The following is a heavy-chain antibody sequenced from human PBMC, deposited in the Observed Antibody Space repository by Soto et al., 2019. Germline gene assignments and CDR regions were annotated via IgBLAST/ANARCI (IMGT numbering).Heavy chain of an antibody. D-gene: IGHD6-13*01. Sequence: SLRLSCTASGFTFGDYAMSWFRQAPGKGLEWVGLIRSKAYGGTTEYAASVKGRFTISRDDSKSIAYLQMNSLKTEDTAVYYCTRRVVAAAGTDYFDYWGQGTLVTVSS. CDR1: GFTFGDYA. CDR2: IRSKAYGGTT. V-gene: IGHV3-49*03. CDR3: TRRVVAAAGTDYFDY. J-gene: IGHJ4*02.